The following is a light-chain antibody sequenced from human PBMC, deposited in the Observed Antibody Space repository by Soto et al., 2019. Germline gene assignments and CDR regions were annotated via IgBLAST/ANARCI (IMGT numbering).Light chain of an antibody. CDR3: CSYAGSYIHV. CDR1: SSDVGGYNY. V-gene: IGLV2-11*01. J-gene: IGLJ1*01. CDR2: DVT. Sequence: QSALTQPRSVSGSPGQSVTISCTGTSSDVGGYNYVSWYQQHPDKAPKVMIYDVTKRPSGVPDRFSGSKSGNTASLTISGLQAEDEADYYCCSYAGSYIHVLGTGTKLTVL.